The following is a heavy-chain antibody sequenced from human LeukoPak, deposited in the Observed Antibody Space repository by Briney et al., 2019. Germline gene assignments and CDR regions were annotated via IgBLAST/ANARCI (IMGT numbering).Heavy chain of an antibody. V-gene: IGHV3-53*01. Sequence: AGGSLRLSCAASGFTVSSNYMSWVRQAPGKGLEWVSVIYSGGSTYYADSVKGRFTISRDNSKNTLYLQMNSLRAEDTAVYYCARSLDGDGFDYWGQGTPVTVSS. D-gene: IGHD2-21*02. CDR2: IYSGGST. CDR1: GFTVSSNY. J-gene: IGHJ4*02. CDR3: ARSLDGDGFDY.